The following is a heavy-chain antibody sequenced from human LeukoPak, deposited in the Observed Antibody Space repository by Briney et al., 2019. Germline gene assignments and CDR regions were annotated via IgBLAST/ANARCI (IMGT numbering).Heavy chain of an antibody. J-gene: IGHJ5*02. Sequence: ASVKVSCKASGYTFTSYAMHWVRQAPGQRLEWMGWINAGNGNTKYSQKFQGRVTITRDTSTSTAYMELSSLRSEDTAVYYCARDRSGDGYNNWFDPWGQGTLVTVSS. V-gene: IGHV1-3*01. CDR3: ARDRSGDGYNNWFDP. CDR1: GYTFTSYA. D-gene: IGHD5-24*01. CDR2: INAGNGNT.